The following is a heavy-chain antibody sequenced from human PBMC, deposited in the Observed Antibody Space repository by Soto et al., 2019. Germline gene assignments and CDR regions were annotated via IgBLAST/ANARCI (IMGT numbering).Heavy chain of an antibody. J-gene: IGHJ3*02. CDR3: ARGIYGSATYGAFDI. CDR1: GDSISSSNW. CDR2: IFHSGST. D-gene: IGHD3-10*01. Sequence: QVQLQESGPGLVKPSGTLCLSCAVSGDSISSSNWWSWVRQPPGKGLEWVGQIFHSGSTYYNPSLNSRVSIVVDECKNHVSLHLTSVTAANTAVYHCARGIYGSATYGAFDIWGQATMVTVSS. V-gene: IGHV4-4*02.